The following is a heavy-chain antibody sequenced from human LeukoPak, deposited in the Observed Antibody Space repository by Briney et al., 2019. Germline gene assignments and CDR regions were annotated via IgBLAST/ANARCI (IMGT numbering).Heavy chain of an antibody. D-gene: IGHD6-13*01. Sequence: SETLSLTCTVSGGSISSYYWSWIRQPPGKGLEWIGYIYYSGSTNYNPSLKSRVTISVDTSKNQFSLKLSSVTAADTAVYYCARPRAAAGTVEWFDPWGQGTLVTVSS. CDR2: IYYSGST. CDR3: ARPRAAAGTVEWFDP. V-gene: IGHV4-59*08. CDR1: GGSISSYY. J-gene: IGHJ5*02.